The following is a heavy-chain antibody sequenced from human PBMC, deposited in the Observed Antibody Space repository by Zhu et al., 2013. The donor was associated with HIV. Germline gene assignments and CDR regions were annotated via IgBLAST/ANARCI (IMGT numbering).Heavy chain of an antibody. D-gene: IGHD3-9*01. V-gene: IGHV1-2*02. J-gene: IGHJ6*02. CDR1: RSTLHGHY. Sequence: QVHLVQSGAEMKKPGTSVKVSCKASRSTLHGHYIHWVRQAPGQGLEWMGCINPQSGATDYVQKFQGRVSMTRDTSKDTAYLELSGLTLDDTAVYYCXGXRMDFEWCKCYYYGLDVWGQGTTVTVSS. CDR3: XGXRMDFEWCKCYYYGLDV. CDR2: INPQSGAT.